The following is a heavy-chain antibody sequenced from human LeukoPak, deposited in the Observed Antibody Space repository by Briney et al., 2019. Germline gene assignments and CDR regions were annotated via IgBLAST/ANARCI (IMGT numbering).Heavy chain of an antibody. V-gene: IGHV4-59*01. J-gene: IGHJ2*01. CDR3: ASDYGDYGWFDL. Sequence: SETLSLTCTVSGGSISSYYWSWIRQPPGKGLEWIGYIYHSGSTNYNPSLKSRVTISVDTSKNQSSLKLSSVTAADTAVYYCASDYGDYGWFDLWGRGTLVTVSS. D-gene: IGHD4-17*01. CDR2: IYHSGST. CDR1: GGSISSYY.